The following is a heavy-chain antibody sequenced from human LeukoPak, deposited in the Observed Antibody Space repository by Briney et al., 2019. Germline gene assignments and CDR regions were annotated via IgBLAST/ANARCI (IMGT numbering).Heavy chain of an antibody. CDR2: ISSNGGST. V-gene: IGHV3-64D*09. J-gene: IGHJ3*01. CDR3: VKGFPHYYDSRGFGAFDF. D-gene: IGHD3-22*01. Sequence: GGSLSLSYSASGFTFSFYARGWVRQAPGKGLEYVSAISSNGGSTYYADSVKGRFTISRDNSKNTLYLQMSSLRADDTAVYYCVKGFPHYYDSRGFGAFDFLVQGTIVTVSS. CDR1: GFTFSFYA.